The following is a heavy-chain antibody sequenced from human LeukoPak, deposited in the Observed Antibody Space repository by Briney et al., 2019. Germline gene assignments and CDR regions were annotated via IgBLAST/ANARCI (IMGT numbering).Heavy chain of an antibody. CDR1: GYSLTTYY. V-gene: IGHV1-2*06. CDR2: INPNSGGT. D-gene: IGHD6-13*01. J-gene: IGHJ4*02. CDR3: ARGGGGGYLHPFDY. Sequence: GASVKVSCKASGYSLTTYYMHWVRQAPGQGLEWMGRINPNSGGTNYAQRFQGRVTMTRDTSISTAYMELSRLRSDDTAVYYCARGGGGGYLHPFDYWGQGTLVTVSS.